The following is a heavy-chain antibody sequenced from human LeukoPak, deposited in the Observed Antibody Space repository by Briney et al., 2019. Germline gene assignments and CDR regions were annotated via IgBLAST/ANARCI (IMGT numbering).Heavy chain of an antibody. D-gene: IGHD2-2*01. J-gene: IGHJ4*02. V-gene: IGHV4-59*01. CDR1: GGSISSYY. CDR3: ARGAPGYCSRTTCPLDY. Sequence: SETLSLTCTVSGGSISSYYWSWIRQPPGKGLEWIGYIYYSGSTNYNPSLKSRVTISVDTSKNQFSLKLSSVTAADTAVYYCARGAPGYCSRTTCPLDYRGQGTLVTVSS. CDR2: IYYSGST.